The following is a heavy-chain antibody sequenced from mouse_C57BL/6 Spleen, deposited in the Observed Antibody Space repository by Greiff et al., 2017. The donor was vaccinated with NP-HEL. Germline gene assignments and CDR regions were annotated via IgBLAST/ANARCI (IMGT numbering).Heavy chain of an antibody. CDR1: GYTFTSYW. CDR3: TKPKYDYDYFDY. Sequence: VHVKQSGTVLARPGASVKMSCKTSGYTFTSYWMHWVKQRPGQGLEWIGAISPGNSDTSYNQKFKGKAKLTAVTSASTAYMELSSLTNEDSAVYYCTKPKYDYDYFDYWGQGTTLTVSS. V-gene: IGHV1-5*01. D-gene: IGHD2-4*01. J-gene: IGHJ2*01. CDR2: ISPGNSDT.